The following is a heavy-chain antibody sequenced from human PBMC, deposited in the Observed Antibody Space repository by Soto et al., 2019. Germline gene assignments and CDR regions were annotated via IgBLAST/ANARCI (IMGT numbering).Heavy chain of an antibody. CDR1: GYTFTSYD. CDR2: MNPNSGNT. D-gene: IGHD3-3*01. J-gene: IGHJ3*02. Sequence: ASVKVSCKASGYTFTSYDINWVRQATGQGLEWMGWMNPNSGNTGYAQKFQGRVTMTRNTSISTAYMELSSLRSEDTAVYYCARYRLDGSCITFFGVVPDDAFDIWGQGTMVTVSS. CDR3: ARYRLDGSCITFFGVVPDDAFDI. V-gene: IGHV1-8*01.